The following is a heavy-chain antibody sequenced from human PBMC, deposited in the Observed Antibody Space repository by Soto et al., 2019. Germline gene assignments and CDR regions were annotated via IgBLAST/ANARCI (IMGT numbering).Heavy chain of an antibody. CDR1: GGTFSSYA. Sequence: SVKVSCKASGGTFSSYAISWVRQAPGQGLEWMGGIILIFGTANYAQKFQGRVTITADESTSTAYMELSSLRSEDTAVYYCARKGGYDFWSGYYSNLNYYGMDVWGQGTTVTVSS. V-gene: IGHV1-69*13. CDR3: ARKGGYDFWSGYYSNLNYYGMDV. D-gene: IGHD3-3*01. CDR2: IILIFGTA. J-gene: IGHJ6*02.